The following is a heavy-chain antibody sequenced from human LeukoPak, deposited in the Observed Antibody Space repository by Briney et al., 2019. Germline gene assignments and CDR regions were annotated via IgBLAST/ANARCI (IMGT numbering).Heavy chain of an antibody. CDR2: IIPIFGTA. J-gene: IGHJ4*02. CDR1: GGTFSSYA. V-gene: IGHV1-69*05. D-gene: IGHD6-13*01. CDR3: ARDPGWIAAAETFDY. Sequence: ASVKVSCKASGGTFSSYAISWVRLAPGQGLEWMGGIIPIFGTANYAQKFQGRVTMTRDTSISTAYMELSRLRSDDTAVYYCARDPGWIAAAETFDYWGQGTLVTVSS.